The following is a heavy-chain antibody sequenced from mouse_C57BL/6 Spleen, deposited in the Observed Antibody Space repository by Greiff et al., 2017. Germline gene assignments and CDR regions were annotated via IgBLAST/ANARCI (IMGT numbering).Heavy chain of an antibody. J-gene: IGHJ3*01. V-gene: IGHV1-22*01. D-gene: IGHD2-3*01. Sequence: EVKLVASGPELVKPGASVKMSCKASGYTFTDYNMHWVKQSHGKSLEWIGYINPNNGGTSYNQKFKGKATLTVNKSSSTAYMELRSLTSEDSAVYYCANDGYYGFAYWGQGTLVTVSA. CDR3: ANDGYYGFAY. CDR2: INPNNGGT. CDR1: GYTFTDYN.